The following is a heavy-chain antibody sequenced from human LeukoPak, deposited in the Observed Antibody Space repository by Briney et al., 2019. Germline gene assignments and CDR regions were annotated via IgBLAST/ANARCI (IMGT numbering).Heavy chain of an antibody. CDR2: INHSGSA. CDR1: GGSFSGYY. D-gene: IGHD3-10*01. V-gene: IGHV4-34*01. CDR3: ARGRITMVRGVTIENYGMDV. J-gene: IGHJ6*02. Sequence: SETLSLTCAVYGGSFSGYYWSWIRQPPGKGLEWIGEINHSGSANYNPSLKSRVTISVDTSKNQFSLNLSSVTAADTAVYYCARGRITMVRGVTIENYGMDVWGQGTTVTVSS.